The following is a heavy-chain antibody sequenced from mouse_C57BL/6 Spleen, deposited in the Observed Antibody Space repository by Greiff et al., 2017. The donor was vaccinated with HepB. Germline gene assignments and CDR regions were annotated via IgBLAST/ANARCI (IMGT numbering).Heavy chain of an antibody. CDR2: IRLKSDNYAT. V-gene: IGHV6-3*01. CDR3: TAITTVVADYFDY. Sequence: EVKVVESGGGLVQPGGSMKLSCVASGFTFSNYWMNWVRQSPEKGLEWVAQIRLKSDNYATHYAESVKGRFTISRDDSKSSVYLQMNNLRAEDTGIYYCTAITTVVADYFDYWGQGTTLTVSS. CDR1: GFTFSNYW. D-gene: IGHD1-1*01. J-gene: IGHJ2*01.